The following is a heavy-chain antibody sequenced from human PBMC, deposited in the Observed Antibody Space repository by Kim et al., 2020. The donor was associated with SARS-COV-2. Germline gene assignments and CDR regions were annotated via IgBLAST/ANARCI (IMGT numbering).Heavy chain of an antibody. CDR3: AKATIAAAGYYYYYGMDV. D-gene: IGHD6-13*01. V-gene: IGHV3-23*01. J-gene: IGHJ6*02. CDR2: LSGSGGST. CDR1: GFTFSSYA. Sequence: GGSLRLSCAASGFTFSSYAMSWVRQAPGKGLEWVSSLSGSGGSTYYADSVKGRFTISRDNSKNTLYLQMNSLRAEDTAVYYCAKATIAAAGYYYYYGMDVWGQGTTVTVSS.